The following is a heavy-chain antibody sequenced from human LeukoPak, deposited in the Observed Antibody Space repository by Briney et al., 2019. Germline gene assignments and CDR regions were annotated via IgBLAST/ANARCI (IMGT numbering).Heavy chain of an antibody. Sequence: NPSETLSLTCTVSGGSISSYYWSWIRQPAGKGLEWIGRIYTSGSTSYNPSLKSRVTMSVDTSKNQFSLKLSSVTAADTAVYYCARVNTTIFGVADAFDIWGQGTMVTVSS. J-gene: IGHJ3*02. D-gene: IGHD3-3*01. CDR3: ARVNTTIFGVADAFDI. V-gene: IGHV4-4*07. CDR1: GGSISSYY. CDR2: IYTSGST.